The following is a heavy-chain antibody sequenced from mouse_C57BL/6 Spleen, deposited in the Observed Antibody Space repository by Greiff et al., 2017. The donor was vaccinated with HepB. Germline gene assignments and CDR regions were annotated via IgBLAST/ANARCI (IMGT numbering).Heavy chain of an antibody. V-gene: IGHV5-17*01. CDR2: ISSGSSTI. Sequence: EVQLVESGGGLVKPGGSLKLSCAASGFTFSDYGMHWVRQAPEKGLEWVAYISSGSSTIYYADTVKGRFTISRDNAKNTLFLQMTSLRSEDTAMYYFARRMFGYAMDYWGQGTSVTVSS. J-gene: IGHJ4*01. CDR1: GFTFSDYG. CDR3: ARRMFGYAMDY.